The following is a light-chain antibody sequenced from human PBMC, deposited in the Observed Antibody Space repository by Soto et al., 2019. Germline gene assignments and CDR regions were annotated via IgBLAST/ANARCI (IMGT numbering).Light chain of an antibody. V-gene: IGKV3-15*01. J-gene: IGKJ1*01. Sequence: EIVMTQSRATLSASPGERATLSCRASQSVSSNLAWYQQKPGQAPRLLIYGASTRAIGIPARFSGSGSGTEFTLTISSLQSEDFAVYYCQQYNNWPPWTFGQGTNVEVK. CDR1: QSVSSN. CDR3: QQYNNWPPWT. CDR2: GAS.